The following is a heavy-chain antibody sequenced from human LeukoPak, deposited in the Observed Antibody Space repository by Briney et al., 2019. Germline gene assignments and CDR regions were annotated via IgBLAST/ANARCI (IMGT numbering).Heavy chain of an antibody. CDR1: GYTFTGYY. J-gene: IGHJ4*02. V-gene: IGHV1-2*02. D-gene: IGHD3-22*01. Sequence: ASVSVSCTASGYTFTGYYMHCVRQAPGQGLEWMGWINTNSGGTNYAQKFQGRVTMTRDTSISTAYMELSRLRSDDTAVYYCARASMDYYDSSGYCADYWGQGTLVTVSS. CDR2: INTNSGGT. CDR3: ARASMDYYDSSGYCADY.